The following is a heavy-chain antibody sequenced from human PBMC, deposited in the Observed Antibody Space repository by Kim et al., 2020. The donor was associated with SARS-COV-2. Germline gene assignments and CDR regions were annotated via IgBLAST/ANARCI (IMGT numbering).Heavy chain of an antibody. CDR3: ASVPGTTLAFWVAFD. CDR2: IRSKAYSYAI. J-gene: IGHJ3*02. D-gene: IGHD1-1*01. V-gene: IGHV3-73*01. Sequence: GGSQMLSCAASGFNFSGSAMHWVRQASGKGLAWVGRIRSKAYSYAIAYAASVKGRFTTSRDDSKNTAYLQISSLKTEDTAGYYCASVPGTTLAFWVAFD. CDR1: GFNFSGSA.